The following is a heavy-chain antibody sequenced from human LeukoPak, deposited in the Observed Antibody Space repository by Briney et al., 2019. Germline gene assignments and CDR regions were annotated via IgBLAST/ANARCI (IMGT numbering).Heavy chain of an antibody. Sequence: AAVKVSCKASGYTFTGYYMHWMRQAPGQGLEWMGWINPNSGGTNYAQKFQGRVTMTRDTSISTAYMELSRLRSDDTAVYYCARSVVDYDILTGYYSRDAFDIWGQGTMVTVSS. CDR1: GYTFTGYY. V-gene: IGHV1-2*02. CDR2: INPNSGGT. D-gene: IGHD3-9*01. J-gene: IGHJ3*02. CDR3: ARSVVDYDILTGYYSRDAFDI.